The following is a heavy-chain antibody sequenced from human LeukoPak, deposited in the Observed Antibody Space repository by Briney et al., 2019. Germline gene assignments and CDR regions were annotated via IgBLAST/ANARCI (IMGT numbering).Heavy chain of an antibody. CDR1: GFTFSSFE. CDR3: ARLSYGQNYFDY. CDR2: ISSSGNTK. J-gene: IGHJ4*02. Sequence: GGSLRLSCAASGFTFSSFEMNWVRQAPGKGLEWVSYISSSGNTKYHADSVKGRFTISRDNAKNSLYLQMNSLRAEDTAVYYCARLSYGQNYFDYWGQGTLVTVSS. V-gene: IGHV3-48*03. D-gene: IGHD5-18*01.